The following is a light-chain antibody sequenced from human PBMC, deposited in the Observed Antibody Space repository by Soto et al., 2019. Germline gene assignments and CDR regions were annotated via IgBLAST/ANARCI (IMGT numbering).Light chain of an antibody. CDR2: EVT. Sequence: QSALTQPPSASGSPGQSVTISCTGTSSDVGGYNYVSWYQQHAGKAPKLMIYEVTKRPSGVPARFSGSKSGNTASLTVSGLLAEDEADYYCSSFAGSNNPYVFGTGTKLTVL. CDR3: SSFAGSNNPYV. CDR1: SSDVGGYNY. J-gene: IGLJ1*01. V-gene: IGLV2-8*01.